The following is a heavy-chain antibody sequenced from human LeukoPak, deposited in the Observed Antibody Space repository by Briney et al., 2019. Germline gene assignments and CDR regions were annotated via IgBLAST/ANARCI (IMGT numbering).Heavy chain of an antibody. Sequence: PSETLSLTCTVSGGSISSYYWSWIRQPAGKGLEWIGRIYSTGSTNYNPSLKSRVTMSVDTSKNQFSLNLSSMTAADTAVYYCATELESGSLWGQGTLVTVSS. CDR2: IYSTGST. J-gene: IGHJ4*02. V-gene: IGHV4-4*07. D-gene: IGHD1-1*01. CDR1: GGSISSYY. CDR3: ATELESGSL.